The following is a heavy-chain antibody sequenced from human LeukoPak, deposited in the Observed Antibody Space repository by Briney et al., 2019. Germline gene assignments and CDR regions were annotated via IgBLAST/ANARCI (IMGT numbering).Heavy chain of an antibody. D-gene: IGHD1-26*01. J-gene: IGHJ4*02. CDR3: ARDQRSLFDV. CDR2: IYSGGNT. Sequence: PSQTLSLTCTVSGGSISSGSYYWSWIRQPAGKGLEWIASIYSGGNTFYNPSLKSRVTISIDTSKKQFSLKLTSVTAADTAVYYCARDQRSLFDVWGQGSLVTVSS. V-gene: IGHV4-61*02. CDR1: GGSISSGSYY.